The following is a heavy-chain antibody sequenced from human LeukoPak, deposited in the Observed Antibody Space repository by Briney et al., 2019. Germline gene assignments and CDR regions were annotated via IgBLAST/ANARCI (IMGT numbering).Heavy chain of an antibody. Sequence: PSETLSLTCTVSGGSISSGSYYWSCIQQPAGKGLEWIGRIYTSGSTNYNPSLKSRVTISVDTSKHQLSLKLSSVTAADTAVYYCARVPTYEIAAARVGYAFDIWGQGTMVTVSS. CDR2: IYTSGST. J-gene: IGHJ3*02. CDR1: GGSISSGSYY. V-gene: IGHV4-61*02. D-gene: IGHD6-13*01. CDR3: ARVPTYEIAAARVGYAFDI.